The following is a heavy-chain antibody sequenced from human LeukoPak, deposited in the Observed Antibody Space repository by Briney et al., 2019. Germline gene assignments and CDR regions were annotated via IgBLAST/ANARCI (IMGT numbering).Heavy chain of an antibody. Sequence: PSETLSLTCTVSGGSISGYYWSWVRQPPGKGLEWIGYIYYSGSTKYNPSLKSRVTISVDTSKNQFSLKLSSVTAADTAVYYCARRGYASSWSFDYWGQGTLVTVSS. CDR3: ARRGYASSWSFDY. D-gene: IGHD6-13*01. V-gene: IGHV4-59*08. J-gene: IGHJ4*02. CDR2: IYYSGST. CDR1: GGSISGYY.